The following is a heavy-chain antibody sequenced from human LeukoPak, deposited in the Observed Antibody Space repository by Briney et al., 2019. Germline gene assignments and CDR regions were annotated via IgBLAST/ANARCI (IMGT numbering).Heavy chain of an antibody. J-gene: IGHJ4*02. D-gene: IGHD5-24*01. CDR3: ARDRQRRDGLDY. Sequence: ASVKVSCKASGYTFTGYYMHWVRQAPGQGLEWMGWINPNSGGTNYAQKFQGRVTMTRDTSISTAYMELSRLRSDGTAVYYCARDRQRRDGLDYWGQGTLVTVSS. CDR2: INPNSGGT. V-gene: IGHV1-2*02. CDR1: GYTFTGYY.